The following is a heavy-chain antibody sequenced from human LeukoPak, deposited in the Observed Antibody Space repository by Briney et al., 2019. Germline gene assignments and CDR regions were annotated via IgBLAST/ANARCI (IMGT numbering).Heavy chain of an antibody. CDR2: IYTSGST. V-gene: IGHV4-4*07. CDR1: GGSISSYY. D-gene: IGHD4-17*01. CDR3: ARDTSYGDYFDY. J-gene: IGHJ4*02. Sequence: SETLSLTCTVSGGSISSYYWSWIRQPAGKGLEWIGRIYTSGSTNYNPPLKSRVTMSVDTSKNQFSLKLSSVTAADTAVYYCARDTSYGDYFDYWGQGTLVTVSS.